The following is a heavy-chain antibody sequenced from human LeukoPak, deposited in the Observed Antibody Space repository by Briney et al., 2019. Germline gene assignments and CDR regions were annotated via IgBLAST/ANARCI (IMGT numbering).Heavy chain of an antibody. Sequence: GGSLRLSCAASGFTFSSYSMNWVRQAPGKGLEWVSSISSSSSYIYYADSVKGRFTISRDNAKNSLYLQMNSLRAEDTAVYYCAGGTTVTTLGFDYFDYWGQGTLVTVSS. D-gene: IGHD4-17*01. CDR1: GFTFSSYS. V-gene: IGHV3-21*01. CDR3: AGGTTVTTLGFDYFDY. CDR2: ISSSSSYI. J-gene: IGHJ4*02.